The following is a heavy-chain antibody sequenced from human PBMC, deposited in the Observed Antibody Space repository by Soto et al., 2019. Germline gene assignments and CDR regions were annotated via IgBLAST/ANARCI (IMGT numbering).Heavy chain of an antibody. J-gene: IGHJ6*02. V-gene: IGHV4-34*01. Sequence: SETLSLTCAFYCGSFIGYYWSWIRQPPGKGLEWIGEINHSGSTNYNPSLKSRVTISVDTSKNQFSLKLSSVTAADTAVYYCARKKVTAIYYGMDVWGQGTTVTVSS. CDR2: INHSGST. CDR1: CGSFIGYY. CDR3: ARKKVTAIYYGMDV. D-gene: IGHD2-21*02.